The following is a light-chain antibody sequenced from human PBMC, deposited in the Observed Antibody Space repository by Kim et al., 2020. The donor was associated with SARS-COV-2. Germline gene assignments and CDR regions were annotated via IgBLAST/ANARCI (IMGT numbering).Light chain of an antibody. CDR2: GAS. CDR3: QQYKNWPPIT. Sequence: SPGERAPLSCRARQSVSTDLAWYQQKSGQAPRLLIYGASTRATGIPARFSGSGSGTEFTLTISGLQSEDLAVYYCQQYKNWPPITFGQGTRLEIK. CDR1: QSVSTD. J-gene: IGKJ5*01. V-gene: IGKV3D-15*01.